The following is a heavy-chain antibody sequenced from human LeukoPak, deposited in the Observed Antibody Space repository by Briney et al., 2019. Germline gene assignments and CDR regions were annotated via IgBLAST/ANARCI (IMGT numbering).Heavy chain of an antibody. CDR1: GYTFTSYY. J-gene: IGHJ5*02. CDR2: INPNSGGT. D-gene: IGHD6-13*01. CDR3: ARDSGYSSSREDWFDP. V-gene: IGHV1-2*02. Sequence: ASAKVSCKASGYTFTSYYMHWVRQAPGQGLEWMGWINPNSGGTNYAQNFQGRVTMTRDTSISTAYMELTRLRSDDTAVYYCARDSGYSSSREDWFDPWGQGTPVTVSS.